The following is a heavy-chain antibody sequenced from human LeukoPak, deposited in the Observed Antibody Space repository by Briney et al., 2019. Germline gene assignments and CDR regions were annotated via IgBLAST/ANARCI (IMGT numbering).Heavy chain of an antibody. CDR2: ISSSSTDI. CDR3: ARDIYYFDSSGYYFPGGSDY. V-gene: IGHV3-21*01. J-gene: IGHJ4*02. D-gene: IGHD3-22*01. Sequence: PGGSLRLSCAASGFTFSTYSMNWVRQAPGKGLEWVSSISSSSTDIYYGDSVKGRFAISRDNAKNSLYLQMNSLRTEDTAVYYCARDIYYFDSSGYYFPGGSDYWGQGTLVTVSS. CDR1: GFTFSTYS.